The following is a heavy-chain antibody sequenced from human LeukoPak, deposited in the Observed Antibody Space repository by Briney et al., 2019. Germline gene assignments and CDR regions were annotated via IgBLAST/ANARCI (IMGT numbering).Heavy chain of an antibody. CDR1: GFTFSSYS. Sequence: GGPLRLSCAASGFTFSSYSMNWVRQAPGKGLEWVSSISSSSSYIYYADSVKGRFTISRDNAKNSLYLQMNSLRAEDTAVYYCARVEMATIRGFDYWGQGTLVTVSS. CDR3: ARVEMATIRGFDY. J-gene: IGHJ4*02. D-gene: IGHD5-24*01. V-gene: IGHV3-21*01. CDR2: ISSSSSYI.